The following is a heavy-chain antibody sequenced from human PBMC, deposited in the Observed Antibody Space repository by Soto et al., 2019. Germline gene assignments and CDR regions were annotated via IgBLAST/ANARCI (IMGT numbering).Heavy chain of an antibody. CDR1: GFTFDDDA. V-gene: IGHV3-9*01. J-gene: IGHJ6*03. D-gene: IGHD2-15*01. CDR3: AKAGYCSGGSCYWGRSYXYYYMDV. CDR2: ISWNSGSI. Sequence: PGGSLRLSCAASGFTFDDDAMHWVRQAPGKGLEWVSGISWNSGSIGYADSVKGRFTISRDNAKNSLYLQMNSLRAEDTALYYCAKAGYCSGGSCYWGRSYXYYYMDVWGKGTTVTVSS.